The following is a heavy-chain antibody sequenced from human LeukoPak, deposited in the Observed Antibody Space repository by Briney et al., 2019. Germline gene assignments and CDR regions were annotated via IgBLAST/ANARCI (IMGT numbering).Heavy chain of an antibody. CDR2: ISGSGGST. CDR3: AKDQTPVVTPAY. V-gene: IGHV3-23*01. Sequence: GGSLRLSCAASGFTFSNCAMSWARQAPGKGLEWVSAISGSGGSTYYADSVKGRFTISRDNSKNTLYLQMNSLRAEDTAVYYCAKDQTPVVTPAYWGQGTLVTVSS. D-gene: IGHD4-23*01. CDR1: GFTFSNCA. J-gene: IGHJ4*02.